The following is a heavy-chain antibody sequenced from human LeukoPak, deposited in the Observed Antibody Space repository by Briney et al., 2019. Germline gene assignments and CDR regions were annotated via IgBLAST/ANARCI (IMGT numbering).Heavy chain of an antibody. Sequence: ASVKVSCKASGYAFTGYYMHWVRQAPGQGLEWMGWINPNSGGTNYAQKLQGRVTMTTDTSTSTAYMELRSLRSDDTAVYYCARAISYAYDSSGYYALYYFDYWGQGTLVTVSS. V-gene: IGHV1-2*02. CDR2: INPNSGGT. J-gene: IGHJ4*02. CDR3: ARAISYAYDSSGYYALYYFDY. D-gene: IGHD3-22*01. CDR1: GYAFTGYY.